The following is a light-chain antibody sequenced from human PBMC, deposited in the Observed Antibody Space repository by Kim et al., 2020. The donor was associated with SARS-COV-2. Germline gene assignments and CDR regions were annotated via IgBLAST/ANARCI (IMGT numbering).Light chain of an antibody. Sequence: SYELTQPPSVSVAPGKTARITCGGNNIGSKSVHWYQQKPGQAPVLVIYYDSDRPSGIPERFSGSNSGNTATLTISRVEAGDEADYYCQVWDRSSEHLEFG. CDR3: QVWDRSSEHLE. J-gene: IGLJ3*02. V-gene: IGLV3-21*04. CDR2: YDS. CDR1: NIGSKS.